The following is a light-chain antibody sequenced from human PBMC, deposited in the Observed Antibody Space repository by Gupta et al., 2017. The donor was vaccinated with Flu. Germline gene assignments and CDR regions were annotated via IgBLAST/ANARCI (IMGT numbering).Light chain of an antibody. Sequence: GQRVTISCSGSSSNIESKTVDWYQQLPGTAPKLLIYSNNRRPSGVPDRFSGSKSGTSASLAISGLQSEDEADYYCAAWDDSLNGPVFGGGTKLTVL. J-gene: IGLJ3*02. V-gene: IGLV1-44*01. CDR3: AAWDDSLNGPV. CDR2: SNN. CDR1: SSNIESKT.